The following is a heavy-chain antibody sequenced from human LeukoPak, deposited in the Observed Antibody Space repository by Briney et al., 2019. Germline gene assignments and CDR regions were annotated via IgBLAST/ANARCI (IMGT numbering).Heavy chain of an antibody. CDR3: ARDPLIVGATTFDY. D-gene: IGHD1-26*01. J-gene: IGHJ4*02. CDR1: GDTFTGYY. CDR2: ISAYNGNT. Sequence: ASVKVSCKASGDTFTGYYMHWVRQAPGQGLEWMGWISAYNGNTNYAQKLQGRVTMTTDTSTSTAYMELRSLRSDDTAVYYCARDPLIVGATTFDYWGQGTLVTVSS. V-gene: IGHV1-18*04.